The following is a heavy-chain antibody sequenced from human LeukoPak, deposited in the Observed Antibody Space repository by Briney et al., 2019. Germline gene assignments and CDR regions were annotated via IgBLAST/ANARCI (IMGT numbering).Heavy chain of an antibody. Sequence: SVKVSCEASGGTFSSYAISWVRQAPGQGLEWMGRIIPIFGTANYAQKFQGRVTITTDESTSTAYMELSSLRSEDTAVYYCARGAATARDAFDIWGQGTMVTVSS. D-gene: IGHD1-26*01. J-gene: IGHJ3*02. V-gene: IGHV1-69*05. CDR3: ARGAATARDAFDI. CDR2: IIPIFGTA. CDR1: GGTFSSYA.